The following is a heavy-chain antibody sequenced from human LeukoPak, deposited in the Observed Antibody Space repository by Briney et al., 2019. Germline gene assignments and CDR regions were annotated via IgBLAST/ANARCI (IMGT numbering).Heavy chain of an antibody. Sequence: PGGSLRLSCAASGFTLSSYWMSWVRQAPGKGLEWVANIKQDGSEKYYVDSVEGRFTISRDNAKNSLYLQMNSLRAEDTAAYYCARDRLLVDYWGQGTLVTVSS. V-gene: IGHV3-7*01. CDR3: ARDRLLVDY. J-gene: IGHJ4*02. D-gene: IGHD3-10*01. CDR2: IKQDGSEK. CDR1: GFTLSSYW.